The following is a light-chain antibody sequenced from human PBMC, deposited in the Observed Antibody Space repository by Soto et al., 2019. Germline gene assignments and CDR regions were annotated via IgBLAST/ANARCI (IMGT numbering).Light chain of an antibody. CDR3: QQRSTWPPFS. CDR2: DAS. V-gene: IGKV3-11*01. Sequence: EIVLTQSPGTLSLSPGARAPLSCRASQSIGSYLAWYPHKLGQPPRLLIYDASNRATGIPVRFSGSGSGTDFTLTISSLEPEDFAVYYCQQRSTWPPFSFGPGTKVDIK. CDR1: QSIGSY. J-gene: IGKJ3*01.